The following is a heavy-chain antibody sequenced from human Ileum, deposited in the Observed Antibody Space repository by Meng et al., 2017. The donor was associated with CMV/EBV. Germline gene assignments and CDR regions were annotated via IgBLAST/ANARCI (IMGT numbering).Heavy chain of an antibody. CDR3: GIGGGVGGSDAFDI. Sequence: GESLKISCKGAGYKFTNYWVAWVRQMPGKGLEWMGVVYPSDSDTRYSPFFQGRVTISADTFISTAYLQWGSLRASDTATYYCGIGGGVGGSDAFDIWGPGTMVTVSS. V-gene: IGHV5-51*01. D-gene: IGHD3-16*01. CDR2: VYPSDSDT. CDR1: GYKFTNYW. J-gene: IGHJ3*02.